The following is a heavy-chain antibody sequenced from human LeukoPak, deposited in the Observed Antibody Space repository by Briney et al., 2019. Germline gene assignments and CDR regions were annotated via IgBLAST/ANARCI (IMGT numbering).Heavy chain of an antibody. Sequence: SETLSLTCSVSGGSVSSASYYWSWIRQPPGKGLEWIGYIFYSGRTNYNPSLKSRVAISVDTSKNQFSLKLSSVTAADTAVYYCARAKNDYGDYNWFGPWGQGTLVTVSS. CDR1: GGSVSSASYY. D-gene: IGHD4-17*01. V-gene: IGHV4-61*01. CDR3: ARAKNDYGDYNWFGP. CDR2: IFYSGRT. J-gene: IGHJ5*02.